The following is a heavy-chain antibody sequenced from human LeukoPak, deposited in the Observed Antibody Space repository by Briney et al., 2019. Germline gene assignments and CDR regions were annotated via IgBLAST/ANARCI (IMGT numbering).Heavy chain of an antibody. CDR1: GFTVSSDY. J-gene: IGHJ4*02. CDR3: ARDGEFYYDSSSY. V-gene: IGHV3-11*01. Sequence: GGSLRLSCAASGFTVSSDYMSWVRQAPGKGLEWVSYISSSGSSIYYADSVKGRFTISRDNAKNSLYLQMNSLRAEDTAVYYCARDGEFYYDSSSYWGQGSLVTVSS. D-gene: IGHD3-22*01. CDR2: ISSSGSSI.